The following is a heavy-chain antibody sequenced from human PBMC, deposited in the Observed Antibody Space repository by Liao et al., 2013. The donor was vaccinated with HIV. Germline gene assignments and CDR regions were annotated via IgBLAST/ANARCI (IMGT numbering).Heavy chain of an antibody. CDR2: IYYSESTKHNPS. D-gene: IGHD5-18*01. CDR1: GGSISNYY. V-gene: IGHV4-59*12. CDR3: ARDGQSSYGLDVFDI. Sequence: QVQLQESGPGLVKPSETLSLTCSVSGGSISNYYWSWIRQPPGKGLEWIGYIYYSESTKHNPSNYNPSLKSRVTISADTSKNRISLTLSSVTAADTAVYYCARDGQSSYGLDVFDIWGQGTMVTVSS. J-gene: IGHJ3*02.